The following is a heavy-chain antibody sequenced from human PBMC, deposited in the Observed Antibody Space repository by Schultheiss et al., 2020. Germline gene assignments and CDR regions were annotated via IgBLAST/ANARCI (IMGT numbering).Heavy chain of an antibody. D-gene: IGHD3-22*01. J-gene: IGHJ6*02. CDR1: GGTFSSYA. Sequence: SVTVSCKASGGTFSSYAISWVRQAPGQGLEWMGGIIPIFGTANYAQKFQGRVTITADESTSTAYMELSSLRSEDTAVYYCATGRSGSGYYVYYGMDVWGQGTTVTVSS. CDR3: ATGRSGSGYYVYYGMDV. V-gene: IGHV1-69*13. CDR2: IIPIFGTA.